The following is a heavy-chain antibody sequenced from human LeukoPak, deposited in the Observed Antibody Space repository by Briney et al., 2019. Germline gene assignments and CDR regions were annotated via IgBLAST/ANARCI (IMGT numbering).Heavy chain of an antibody. J-gene: IGHJ4*02. V-gene: IGHV4-39*01. CDR2: IYYSGST. CDR1: GGSVSSSSYF. D-gene: IGHD5-18*01. CDR3: ARIVGYSYGYSDY. Sequence: SETLSLTCTVSGGSVSSSSYFWGWIRQPPGKGLEWIGSIYYSGSTYYNPPLKSRVTISVDTSKNQFSLKLSSVTAADTAVYYCARIVGYSYGYSDYWGQGTLVTVSS.